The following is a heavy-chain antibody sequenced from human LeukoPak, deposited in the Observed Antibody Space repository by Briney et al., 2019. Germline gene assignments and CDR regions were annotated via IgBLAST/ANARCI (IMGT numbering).Heavy chain of an antibody. CDR3: ARDLVAARLYYYGMDV. V-gene: IGHV1-18*04. D-gene: IGHD2-15*01. CDR2: ISAYNGNT. J-gene: IGHJ6*04. CDR1: GYTFTSYG. Sequence: GASVKVSCKASGYTFTSYGISGVRQAPGQGLEWMGWISAYNGNTNYAQKLQGRVTMTTDTSTSTAYMELRSLRSDDTAVYYCARDLVAARLYYYGMDVWGKGTTVTVSS.